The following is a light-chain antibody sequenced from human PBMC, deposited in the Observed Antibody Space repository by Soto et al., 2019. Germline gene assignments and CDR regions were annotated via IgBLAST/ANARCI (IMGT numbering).Light chain of an antibody. CDR3: QTWGTGIVV. J-gene: IGLJ3*02. Sequence: QSVLTQSPSASASLGASVMLTCTLSSGHSDYAIAWHQQQPEKGPRYLMKVNSDGSHSKGDGIPDRFSGSSSGAERYLTISSLQSDDEADYYCQTWGTGIVVFGGGTKVTVL. CDR2: VNSDGSH. V-gene: IGLV4-69*01. CDR1: SGHSDYA.